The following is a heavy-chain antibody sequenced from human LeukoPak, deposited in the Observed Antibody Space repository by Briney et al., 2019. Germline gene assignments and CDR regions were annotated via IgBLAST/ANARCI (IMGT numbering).Heavy chain of an antibody. V-gene: IGHV3-43*02. CDR2: ISGDGGST. D-gene: IGHD5-24*01. CDR1: GFTFDDYA. J-gene: IGHJ3*02. CDR3: AKTIRGKDAFDI. Sequence: PGGSLRLSCAASGFTFDDYAMHWVRHAPGKGLEWVSLISGDGGSTYYADSVKGRFTISRDNSKNSLYLQMNSLRTEDPALDYCAKTIRGKDAFDIWGQGTMVNVSS.